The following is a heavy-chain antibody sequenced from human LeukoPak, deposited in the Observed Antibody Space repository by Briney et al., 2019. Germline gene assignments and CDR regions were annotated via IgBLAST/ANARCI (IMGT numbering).Heavy chain of an antibody. D-gene: IGHD6-13*01. CDR1: GHTFTSYG. V-gene: IGHV1-18*01. CDR2: ISAYNGNT. Sequence: ASVKVSCKASGHTFTSYGISWVRQAPGQGLEWMGWISAYNGNTNYAQKLQGRVTMTTDTSTRTAYMELRSLRSDDTAVYYCAGAREYSSSYDAFDIWGQGTMVTVSS. CDR3: AGAREYSSSYDAFDI. J-gene: IGHJ3*02.